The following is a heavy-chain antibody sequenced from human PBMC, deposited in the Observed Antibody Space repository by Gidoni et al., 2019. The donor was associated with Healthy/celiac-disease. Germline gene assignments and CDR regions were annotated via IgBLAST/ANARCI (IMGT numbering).Heavy chain of an antibody. D-gene: IGHD2-2*02. V-gene: IGHV5-51*01. CDR3: ARPISNYYYYYGMDV. CDR1: GYSVTSYW. Sequence: EVQPVQSGAEVKKPGGSLKITCKGSGYSVTSYWIGWVRQMPGKGLEWMGIISPGDSDTRYSPSFQGQVTISAAKSISTAYLQWSSLNASDTAMYYCARPISNYYYYYGMDVWCQGTTVTVSS. CDR2: ISPGDSDT. J-gene: IGHJ6*02.